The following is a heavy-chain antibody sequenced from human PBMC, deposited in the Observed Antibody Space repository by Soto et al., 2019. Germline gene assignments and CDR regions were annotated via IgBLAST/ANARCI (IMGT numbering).Heavy chain of an antibody. CDR2: SIPIFNST. Sequence: QVQLVQSGAEVKTPGSSLKVSCKVSGSRFSNYVISWVRQAPGHGLEWLGRSIPIFNSTKYAQNFQGRVTITADKSTRTASLELRSLRSDDTAVYYCAREGRGKKAGYNGLVSLGYWGQGTLVTVSS. V-gene: IGHV1-69*06. D-gene: IGHD2-2*02. CDR1: GSRFSNYV. CDR3: AREGRGKKAGYNGLVSLGY. J-gene: IGHJ4*02.